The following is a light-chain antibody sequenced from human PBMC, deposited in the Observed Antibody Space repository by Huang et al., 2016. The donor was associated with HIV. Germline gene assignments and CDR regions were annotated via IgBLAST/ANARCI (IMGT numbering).Light chain of an antibody. CDR2: KAS. CDR1: HRISSW. V-gene: IGKV1-5*03. J-gene: IGKJ1*01. CDR3: QQQWT. Sequence: DIQITQSLSTLSAFVGDRVTITCRTSHRISSWLAWYKQKPGKAPNFLISKASNLESGVPSRFSGNGSGTEFTLTISGLQPDDLATYYCQQQWTFGQGTKVEI.